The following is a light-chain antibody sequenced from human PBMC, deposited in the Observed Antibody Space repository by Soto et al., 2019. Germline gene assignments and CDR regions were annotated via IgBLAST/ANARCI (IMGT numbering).Light chain of an antibody. Sequence: DSQMTQSPSSLSASVGDRVTITCRASQSINSYLNWYQQKPGKAPKFLIYAASSLQSGVPSRFSGSGSGTDFTLTISSLQSEDCATYYCQQSYSSPWTFGQGIKVEI. CDR1: QSINSY. J-gene: IGKJ1*01. CDR2: AAS. V-gene: IGKV1-39*01. CDR3: QQSYSSPWT.